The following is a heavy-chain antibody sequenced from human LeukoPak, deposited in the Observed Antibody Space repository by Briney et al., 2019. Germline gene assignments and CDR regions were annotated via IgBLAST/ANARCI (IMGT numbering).Heavy chain of an antibody. Sequence: ASVKVSCKASGYTFTNYDINWVRQATGQGLEWMGWLHPNSGTAGYAQNFQGRVTITGDTSMSTAYMELSSLRSEDTAVYYCARAAGGGYFDFWGQGTLVTVSS. D-gene: IGHD6-13*01. CDR1: GYTFTNYD. CDR2: LHPNSGTA. J-gene: IGHJ4*02. CDR3: ARAAGGGYFDF. V-gene: IGHV1-8*03.